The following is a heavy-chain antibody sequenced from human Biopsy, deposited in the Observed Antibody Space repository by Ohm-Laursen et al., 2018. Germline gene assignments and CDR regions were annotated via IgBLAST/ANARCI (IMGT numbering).Heavy chain of an antibody. J-gene: IGHJ4*02. V-gene: IGHV3-23*01. Sequence: SLRLSCAAPGFTFNIYAMAWVRQAPEKGLEWVSSISSSGDNTYYSDSVKGRFTISRDNSKNTLYLQMNSLKADDTAVYYCAKEEPPQGYDFWSGHYYYFDYWGQGTLVTVSS. CDR3: AKEEPPQGYDFWSGHYYYFDY. D-gene: IGHD3-3*01. CDR1: GFTFNIYA. CDR2: ISSSGDNT.